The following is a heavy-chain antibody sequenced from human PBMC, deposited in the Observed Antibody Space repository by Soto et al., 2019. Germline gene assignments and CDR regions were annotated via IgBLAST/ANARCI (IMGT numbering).Heavy chain of an antibody. D-gene: IGHD2-8*01. CDR1: GGSISSSSYY. V-gene: IGHV4-39*01. Sequence: SETLSLTCTVSGGSISSSSYYWGWIRQPPGKGLEWIGSIYYSGSTYYNPSLKSRVTISVDTSKNQFSLKLSSVTAADTAVYYCASGYCTNGVCYWGYFDYWGQGTRVTVSS. J-gene: IGHJ4*02. CDR3: ASGYCTNGVCYWGYFDY. CDR2: IYYSGST.